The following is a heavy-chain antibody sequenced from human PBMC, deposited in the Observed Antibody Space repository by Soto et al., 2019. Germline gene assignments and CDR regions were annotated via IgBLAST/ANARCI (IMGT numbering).Heavy chain of an antibody. CDR3: ARALPSYYNYGIDV. CDR1: GGSVSSGGYY. V-gene: IGHV4-31*03. J-gene: IGHJ6*04. CDR2: ISYSGST. Sequence: QVQLPESGPGLVKPSQTLSLTCTVSGGSVSSGGYYWSWIRQHPGKGLEWIGYISYSGSTYYNPSLKSRPTISVDTSKNQFSLKLSSVTAADTAVYYWARALPSYYNYGIDVWGEGTTVTVSS.